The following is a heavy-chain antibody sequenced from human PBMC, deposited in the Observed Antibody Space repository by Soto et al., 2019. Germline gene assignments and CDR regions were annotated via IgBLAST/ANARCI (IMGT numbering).Heavy chain of an antibody. D-gene: IGHD1-1*01. CDR3: ARENGNFFDY. CDR1: GGTFSSYA. CDR2: IIPIFGTA. V-gene: IGHV1-69*13. J-gene: IGHJ4*02. Sequence: RASVKVSCKASGGTFSSYAISWVRQAPGQGLEWMGGIIPIFGTANYAQKFQGRVTITADESTSTAYKEPSSLRSEDTAVYYCARENGNFFDYWGQGTLVTVSS.